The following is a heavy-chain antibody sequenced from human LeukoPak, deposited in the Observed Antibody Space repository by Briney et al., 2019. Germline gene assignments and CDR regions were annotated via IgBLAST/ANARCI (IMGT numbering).Heavy chain of an antibody. D-gene: IGHD1-26*01. CDR1: GYTFTSYG. V-gene: IGHV1-18*01. CDR2: ISAYNGNT. CDR3: ARASNSGSYYASYYYMDV. J-gene: IGHJ6*03. Sequence: ASVKVSCKASGYTFTSYGISWVRQAPGQGLEWMGWISAYNGNTNYAQKLQGRVTMTTDTSTSTAYMELRSLRTDDTAVYYCARASNSGSYYASYYYMDVWGKGTTVTVSS.